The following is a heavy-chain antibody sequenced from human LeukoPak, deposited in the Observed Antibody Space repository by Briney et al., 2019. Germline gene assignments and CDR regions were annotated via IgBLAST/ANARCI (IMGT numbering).Heavy chain of an antibody. CDR1: GGSISDYY. CDR3: ARGDFCSKSNCYLRPMDV. J-gene: IGHJ6*03. V-gene: IGHV4-59*01. D-gene: IGHD3-3*01. CDR2: IYYSGST. Sequence: SETLSLTCTVSGGSISDYYWNWIRQPPGKGLEWIGYIYYSGSTTYNPSLKSRVTMSVDTAKTQFSLKLRSVTAAGTAIYYCARGDFCSKSNCYLRPMDVWGKGTTVTVSS.